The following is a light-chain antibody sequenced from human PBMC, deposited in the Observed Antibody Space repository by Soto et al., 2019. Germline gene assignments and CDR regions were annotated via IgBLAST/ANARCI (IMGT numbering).Light chain of an antibody. CDR1: SSDVGDYNY. Sequence: QSALTQRASVSGSPGQSITISCTGTSSDVGDYNYVSWYQQHPGKAPKLMIYDVSNRPSGVSNRFSGSKSGNTASLTISGLQAEDESDYYRSSYTSSSTLYVFGTGTKVTVL. CDR3: SSYTSSSTLYV. V-gene: IGLV2-14*01. CDR2: DVS. J-gene: IGLJ1*01.